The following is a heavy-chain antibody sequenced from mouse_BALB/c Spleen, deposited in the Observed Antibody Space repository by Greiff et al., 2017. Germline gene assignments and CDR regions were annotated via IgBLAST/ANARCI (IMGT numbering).Heavy chain of an antibody. CDR1: GFSLTSYG. J-gene: IGHJ4*01. Sequence: VKLMESGPGLVAPSQSLSITCTVSGFSLTSYGVHWVRQPPGKGLEWLGVIWAGGSTNYNSALMSRLSISKDNSKSQVFLKMNSLQTDDTAMYYCARDDYDEGYAMDYWGQGTSVTVSS. CDR2: IWAGGST. V-gene: IGHV2-9*02. CDR3: ARDDYDEGYAMDY. D-gene: IGHD2-4*01.